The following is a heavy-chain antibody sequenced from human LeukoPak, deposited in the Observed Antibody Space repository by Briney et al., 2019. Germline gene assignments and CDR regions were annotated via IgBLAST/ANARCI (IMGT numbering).Heavy chain of an antibody. CDR3: ARQGVSSSSWPPDYYYYMDV. D-gene: IGHD6-13*01. CDR1: GYTFTSYA. J-gene: IGHJ6*03. V-gene: IGHV1-3*03. Sequence: ASVKVSCKASGYTFTSYAMHWVRQAPGQRLEWMGWINAGNGNTKYSQEFQGRVTITRDTSASTAYMELSSLRSEDMAVYYCARQGVSSSSWPPDYYYYMDVWGKGTTVTVSS. CDR2: INAGNGNT.